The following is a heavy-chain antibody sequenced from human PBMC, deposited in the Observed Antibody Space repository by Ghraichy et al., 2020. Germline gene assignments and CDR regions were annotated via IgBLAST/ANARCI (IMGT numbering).Heavy chain of an antibody. CDR2: IYYSGST. CDR1: GGSISSYY. Sequence: SETLSLTCTVSGGSISSYYWSWIRQPPGKGLEWIGYIYYSGSTNYNPSLKSRVTISVDTSKNQFSLKLSSVTAADTAVYYCARGGAWFDPWGQGTLVTVSS. V-gene: IGHV4-59*01. CDR3: ARGGAWFDP. J-gene: IGHJ5*02. D-gene: IGHD3-10*01.